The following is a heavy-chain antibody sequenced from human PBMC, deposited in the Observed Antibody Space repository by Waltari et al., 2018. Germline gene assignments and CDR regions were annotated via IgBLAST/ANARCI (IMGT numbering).Heavy chain of an antibody. Sequence: QAQLVQSGAEVKKPGASVKVSCTTSGYNFLNYGIGWVRQAPGRGLEWMGWINGYNGNTKYAQKFQGRVTVTTDTSTSTAYMELRSLTSDDAALYYCVRDRMYSTSWFAFESWGQGTLVTVTS. V-gene: IGHV1-18*01. D-gene: IGHD3-10*01. J-gene: IGHJ4*02. CDR3: VRDRMYSTSWFAFES. CDR1: GYNFLNYG. CDR2: INGYNGNT.